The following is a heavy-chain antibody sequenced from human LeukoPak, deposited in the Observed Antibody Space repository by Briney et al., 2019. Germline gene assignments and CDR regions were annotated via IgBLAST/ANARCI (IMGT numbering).Heavy chain of an antibody. CDR3: ARGTAGYHSSYFDY. D-gene: IGHD3-16*02. Sequence: GGSLRLSCAASGFTFGSPWMHWVRQAPGKGLVWVSRINSDGSATAYADSVKGRFTISRDNAEDTLYLQMNSLRAEDTAVYYCARGTAGYHSSYFDYWGQGTLVTVSS. J-gene: IGHJ4*02. CDR2: INSDGSAT. V-gene: IGHV3-74*01. CDR1: GFTFGSPW.